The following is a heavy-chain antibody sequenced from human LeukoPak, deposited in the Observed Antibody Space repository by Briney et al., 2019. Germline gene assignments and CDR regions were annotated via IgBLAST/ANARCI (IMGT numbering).Heavy chain of an antibody. CDR2: IYYSGST. J-gene: IGHJ6*03. CDR3: ARGRYDFWSGYFPYYYYMDV. V-gene: IGHV4-59*12. CDR1: GGSISSYY. D-gene: IGHD3-3*01. Sequence: PSETLSLTCTVSGGSISSYYWSWIRQPPGKGLEWIGYIYYSGSTNYNPSLKSRVTISVDTSKNQFSLKLSSVTAADTAVYYCARGRYDFWSGYFPYYYYMDVWGKGTTVTVSS.